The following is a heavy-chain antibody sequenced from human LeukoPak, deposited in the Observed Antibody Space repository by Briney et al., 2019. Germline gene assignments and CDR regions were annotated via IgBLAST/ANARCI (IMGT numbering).Heavy chain of an antibody. Sequence: SETLSLTCTVSGGSISSYYWSWIRQPAGKGLEWIGRIYTSGSTSGNTIYNPSLKSRVTMSVDTSKNQFSLKVSSMTAADTAVYYCARVYYGSGSYSDYWGQGTLVTVSS. CDR3: ARVYYGSGSYSDY. J-gene: IGHJ4*02. CDR2: IYTSGSTSGNT. V-gene: IGHV4-4*07. D-gene: IGHD3-10*01. CDR1: GGSISSYY.